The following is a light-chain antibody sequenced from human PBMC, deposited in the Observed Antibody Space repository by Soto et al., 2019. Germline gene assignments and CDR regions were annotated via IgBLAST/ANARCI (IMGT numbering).Light chain of an antibody. CDR3: QQYNNWPLT. CDR2: DAS. J-gene: IGKJ4*01. Sequence: EVVMTQSPATLSVSPGEEATLSCRASQSVSSNLAWYQQKPGQAPRLLIYDASTRAIGIPARFSGSGSGTEFTLTISSLQSEDFAVYYCQQYNNWPLTFGGGTKVDIK. V-gene: IGKV3-15*01. CDR1: QSVSSN.